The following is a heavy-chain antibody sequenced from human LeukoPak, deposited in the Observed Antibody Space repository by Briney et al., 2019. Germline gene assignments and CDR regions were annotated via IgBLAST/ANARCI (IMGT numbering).Heavy chain of an antibody. V-gene: IGHV3-74*01. CDR1: GFTFSSYW. Sequence: QPGGSLRLSCAASGFTFSSYWMHWVRQAPGKGLVWVSRINSDGSSTCYADSVKGRFTISRDNAKNTLYLQMNSLRAEDTAVYYCASGGTMVRGVIFYWGQGTLVTVS. CDR3: ASGGTMVRGVIFY. D-gene: IGHD3-10*01. CDR2: INSDGSST. J-gene: IGHJ4*02.